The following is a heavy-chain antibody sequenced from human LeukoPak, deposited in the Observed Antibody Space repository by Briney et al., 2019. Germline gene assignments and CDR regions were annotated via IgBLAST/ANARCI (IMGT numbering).Heavy chain of an antibody. CDR1: GGSISSYY. Sequence: SETLSLTCTVSGGSISSYYWSWLRQPPGQGLDWIGYIYYSGSTNYNPSLKSRVTISVDTSKDQFSLKLSSVTAADTAVYYCARDQVKGYFDYWGQGTLVTVSS. CDR3: ARDQVKGYFDY. V-gene: IGHV4-59*01. CDR2: IYYSGST. J-gene: IGHJ4*02. D-gene: IGHD2-21*01.